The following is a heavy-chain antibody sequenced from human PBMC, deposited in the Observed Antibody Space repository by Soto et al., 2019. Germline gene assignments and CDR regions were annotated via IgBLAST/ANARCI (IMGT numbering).Heavy chain of an antibody. Sequence: PGGSLRLSCAASGFTFSTYRMNWVRQAPGKGLEWVSFISSSSSTIYYADSVKGRFTISRDNAKNSLYLQMSSLRAEDTAVYYCARENQLLARSYYHFLMDVWGQGTTVTVSS. J-gene: IGHJ6*02. CDR3: ARENQLLARSYYHFLMDV. V-gene: IGHV3-48*01. D-gene: IGHD2-2*01. CDR1: GFTFSTYR. CDR2: ISSSSSTI.